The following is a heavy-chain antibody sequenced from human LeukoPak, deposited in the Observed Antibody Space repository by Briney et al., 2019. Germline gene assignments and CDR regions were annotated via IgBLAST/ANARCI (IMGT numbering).Heavy chain of an antibody. D-gene: IGHD2-15*01. CDR1: GYTFTSHY. V-gene: IGHV1-46*01. Sequence: ASLRVSCKTSGYTFTSHYIHWVRQAPGQGLEWMGIINPSADSTSYAQRFQGRLTMTRDTSTSTVYMELSSLRSDDTAVYHCARASSGAENQYYYMDVWGKGTTVTVSS. J-gene: IGHJ6*03. CDR2: INPSADST. CDR3: ARASSGAENQYYYMDV.